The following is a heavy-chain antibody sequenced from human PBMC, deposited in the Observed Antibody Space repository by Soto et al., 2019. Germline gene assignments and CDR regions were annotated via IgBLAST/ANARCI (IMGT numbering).Heavy chain of an antibody. Sequence: QVQLVESGGGVVQPGRSLRLSCAASGFTFSNHAMHWVRQAPGKGLEWVAFIYYDGSNKYYADSVKGRFTISRDNSKNTLYLEMNSLSAEDPAVYYGARPAAAAPGYGMDVWGQGTTVTVSS. J-gene: IGHJ6*02. V-gene: IGHV3-30-3*01. CDR3: ARPAAAAPGYGMDV. CDR2: IYYDGSNK. D-gene: IGHD6-13*01. CDR1: GFTFSNHA.